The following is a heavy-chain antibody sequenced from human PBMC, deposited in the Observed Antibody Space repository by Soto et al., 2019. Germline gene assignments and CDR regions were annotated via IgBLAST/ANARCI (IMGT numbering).Heavy chain of an antibody. V-gene: IGHV4-59*08. Sequence: SVTLSLSCTIPGGSISSYYWSWIRQPPGKGLEWIGYIYYSGSTNYNPSLKSRVTISVDTSKNQFSLKLSSVTAADTAVYHCARHHDSWGQGTLVTVS. J-gene: IGHJ4*02. CDR2: IYYSGST. CDR1: GGSISSYY. CDR3: ARHHDS.